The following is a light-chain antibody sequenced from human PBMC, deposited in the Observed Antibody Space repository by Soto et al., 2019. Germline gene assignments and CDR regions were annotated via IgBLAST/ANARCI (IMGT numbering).Light chain of an antibody. J-gene: IGLJ1*01. CDR2: SNN. V-gene: IGLV1-44*01. Sequence: QSVLNQPPSASGTPGQRVTISCSGSSSNIGGNTVNWYQQLPGTAPKLLIYSNNQRPSGVPDRFSGSKSGTSASLAISGLQSEDEADYYCAAWDDSLNGYVFGTGTKVTVL. CDR3: AAWDDSLNGYV. CDR1: SSNIGGNT.